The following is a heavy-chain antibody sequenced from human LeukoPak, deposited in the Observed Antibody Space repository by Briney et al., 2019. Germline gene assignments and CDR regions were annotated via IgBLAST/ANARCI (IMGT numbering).Heavy chain of an antibody. CDR3: ARDTRYCSGGSCDGDY. Sequence: VASVKISCKVSGYTFTDYYMHWVQQAPGKGLEWMGWMNPNSGNTGYAQKFQGRVTMTRNTSISTAYMELSSLRSEDTAVYYCARDTRYCSGGSCDGDYWGQGTLVTVSS. CDR1: GYTFTDYY. D-gene: IGHD2-15*01. V-gene: IGHV1-8*02. CDR2: MNPNSGNT. J-gene: IGHJ4*02.